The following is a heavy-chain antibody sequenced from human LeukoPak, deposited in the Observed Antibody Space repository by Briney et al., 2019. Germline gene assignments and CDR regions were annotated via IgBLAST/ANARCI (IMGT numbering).Heavy chain of an antibody. D-gene: IGHD2-15*01. CDR3: VREAGYCAPVCVKTNWFDP. CDR1: GFPFSSHA. Sequence: GGSLRLSCAASGFPFSSHAMSWVRQPPGKGLEWVAAISNGKTYYADSVRGRFAISRDDSTNTVYLHMNSLRAEDTALYHCVREAGYCAPVCVKTNWFDPWGQGTLVTVS. J-gene: IGHJ5*02. V-gene: IGHV3-23*01. CDR2: ISNGKT.